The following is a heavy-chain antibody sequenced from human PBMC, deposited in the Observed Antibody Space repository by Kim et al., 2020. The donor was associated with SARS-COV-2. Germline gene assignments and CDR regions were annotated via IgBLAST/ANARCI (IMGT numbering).Heavy chain of an antibody. CDR2: IIPIFGTA. V-gene: IGHV1-69*13. CDR1: GDTFKWSA. Sequence: SVKVSCKTSGDTFKWSAITWVRQAPGQGLEWVGGIIPIFGTANYTQRFQGRVTITADESKRTAYMELSSLRFEDTAVYFCANCYPGSGNSYGYCAYWGQ. CDR3: ANCYPGSGNSYGYCAY. J-gene: IGHJ4*02. D-gene: IGHD5-18*01.